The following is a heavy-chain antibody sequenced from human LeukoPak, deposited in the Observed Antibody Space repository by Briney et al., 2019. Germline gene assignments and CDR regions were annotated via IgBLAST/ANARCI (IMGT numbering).Heavy chain of an antibody. Sequence: PGGSLRLSCVGSGFTFSDFTINWVRQTPGKWLEWVSCISSSSSTYIYYADSVKGRFTISRDNAKNSVYLEMNSLRAEDTAVYYCARAVPGFDYWGQGILVTVSS. CDR2: ISSSSSTYI. V-gene: IGHV3-21*06. CDR1: GFTFSDFT. J-gene: IGHJ4*02. CDR3: ARAVPGFDY.